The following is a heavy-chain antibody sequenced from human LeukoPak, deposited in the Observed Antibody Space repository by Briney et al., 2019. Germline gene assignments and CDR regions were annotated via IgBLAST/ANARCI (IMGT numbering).Heavy chain of an antibody. CDR2: ISWNSGSI. Sequence: GRSLRLSCAASGFTFDDYAMHWVRQAPGKGLEWVSGISWNSGSIGYADSVKGRFTISRDNAKNSLYLQMNSLRAEDTALYYCAKDTLSGSVGNFAFDIWGQGTMVTVSS. V-gene: IGHV3-9*01. D-gene: IGHD1-26*01. J-gene: IGHJ3*02. CDR1: GFTFDDYA. CDR3: AKDTLSGSVGNFAFDI.